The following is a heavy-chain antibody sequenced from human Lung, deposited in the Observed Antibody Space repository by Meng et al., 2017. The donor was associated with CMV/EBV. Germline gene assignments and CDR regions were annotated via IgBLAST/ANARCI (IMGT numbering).Heavy chain of an antibody. D-gene: IGHD3-9*01. V-gene: IGHV4-4*02. CDR2: SYHSGGT. J-gene: IGHJ4*02. Sequence: NMRCVGRTVQRRLRERSGESYHSGGTNYTPTLKSRVTMSVDKSKNQFSLKLGSVTAADTAVYYCARIERRRILKYFGRDCTTTDYWGQGTLVTVSS. CDR1: NM. CDR3: ARIERRRILKYFGRDCTTTDY.